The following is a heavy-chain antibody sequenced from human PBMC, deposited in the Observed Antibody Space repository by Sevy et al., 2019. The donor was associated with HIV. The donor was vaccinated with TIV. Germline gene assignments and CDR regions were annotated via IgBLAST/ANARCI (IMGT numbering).Heavy chain of an antibody. CDR2: IYYSGST. CDR1: GGSISSYY. D-gene: IGHD3-22*01. Sequence: SETLSLTCTVSGGSISSYYWSWIRQPPGKGLEWIGYIYYSGSTNYNPSLKSRVTISVDTSKNQFSLKLSSVTAADTAGYYCARADPYYYDSSGYHFDYWGQGTLVTVSS. J-gene: IGHJ4*02. V-gene: IGHV4-59*01. CDR3: ARADPYYYDSSGYHFDY.